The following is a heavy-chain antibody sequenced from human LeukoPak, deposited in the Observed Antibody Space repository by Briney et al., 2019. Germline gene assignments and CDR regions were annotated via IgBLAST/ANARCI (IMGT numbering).Heavy chain of an antibody. CDR1: GFTFSSYG. CDR3: AKGTGFYYYYMDV. CDR2: IWYDGSNK. D-gene: IGHD3-9*01. Sequence: PGGSLRLSCAASGFTFSSYGMHWVRQAPGKGLERVAVIWYDGSNKYYADSVKGRFTISRDNSKNTLYLQMNSLRAEDTAVYYCAKGTGFYYYYMDVWGKGTTVTVSS. J-gene: IGHJ6*03. V-gene: IGHV3-33*06.